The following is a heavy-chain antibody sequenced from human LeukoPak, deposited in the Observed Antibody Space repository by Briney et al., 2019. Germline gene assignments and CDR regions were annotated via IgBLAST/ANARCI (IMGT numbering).Heavy chain of an antibody. CDR1: ALTFSSYA. Sequence: GRCLRLAFAASALTFSSYAMNCVRQAPGKGLGWVSFISGSGGSTFCADSVEGRFIIYRDNSKNTLYLQMNSLRAEVKAVYYCAKGFRGGYPFDAFDIWGQGTMVTVSS. V-gene: IGHV3-23*01. D-gene: IGHD3-3*01. CDR3: AKGFRGGYPFDAFDI. J-gene: IGHJ3*02. CDR2: ISGSGGST.